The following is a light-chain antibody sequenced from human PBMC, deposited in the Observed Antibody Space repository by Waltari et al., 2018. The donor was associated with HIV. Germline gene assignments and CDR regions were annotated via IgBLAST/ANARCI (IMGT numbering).Light chain of an antibody. V-gene: IGLV1-47*01. Sequence: QSVLTQPPSASGTPGQRVIVSCSGSSFNIGRNFVSWYQQLPGTAPKVLIFRENQRPSGVPDRFSGSKSGASASLAISGLRSEDEADYYCAAWDDSLSGSYVFGPGTKVTVL. CDR1: SFNIGRNF. CDR3: AAWDDSLSGSYV. J-gene: IGLJ1*01. CDR2: REN.